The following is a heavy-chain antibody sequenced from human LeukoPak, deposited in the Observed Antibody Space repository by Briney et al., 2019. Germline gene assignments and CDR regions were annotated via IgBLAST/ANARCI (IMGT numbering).Heavy chain of an antibody. CDR3: ARGRTGAAALDF. CDR2: STHSGST. Sequence: PSETLSLTCAVYGGSFSGHYWTWIRQPPGKGLERIGESTHSGSTSYNPSLKSRVTISVDTSKTQFSLKLTSVTAADTAVYHCARGRTGAAALDFWGPGTLVTVSS. CDR1: GGSFSGHY. V-gene: IGHV4-34*01. D-gene: IGHD2-2*01. J-gene: IGHJ4*02.